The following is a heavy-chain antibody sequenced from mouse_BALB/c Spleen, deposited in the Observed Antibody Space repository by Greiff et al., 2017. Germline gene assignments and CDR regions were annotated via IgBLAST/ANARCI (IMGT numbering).Heavy chain of an antibody. V-gene: IGHV2-2*01. J-gene: IGHJ2*01. CDR2: IWSGGST. CDR1: GFSLTSYG. Sequence: VQLQQSGPGLVQPSQSLSITCTVSGFSLTSYGVHWVRQSPGKGLEWLGVIWSGGSTDYNAAFISRLSISKDNSKSQVFLKMNSLQTDDTARYYCARERDYDEDYFDYWGQGTTLTVSS. D-gene: IGHD2-4*01. CDR3: ARERDYDEDYFDY.